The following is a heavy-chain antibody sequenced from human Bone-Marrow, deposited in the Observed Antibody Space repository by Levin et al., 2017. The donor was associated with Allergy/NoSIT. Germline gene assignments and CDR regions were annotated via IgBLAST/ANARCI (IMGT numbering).Heavy chain of an antibody. V-gene: IGHV1-18*01. D-gene: IGHD3-3*01. Sequence: ASVKVSCKASGYTFSIYGVNWVRQAPGQGLEWMGWISTYNGNTKYAQSLQGRVTMTTDTSTNTAFMDLRSLTSDDTAVYYCARDKDQLPNFSSDYYTSYGMDVWGQGTAVTVSS. J-gene: IGHJ6*02. CDR1: GYTFSIYG. CDR2: ISTYNGNT. CDR3: ARDKDQLPNFSSDYYTSYGMDV.